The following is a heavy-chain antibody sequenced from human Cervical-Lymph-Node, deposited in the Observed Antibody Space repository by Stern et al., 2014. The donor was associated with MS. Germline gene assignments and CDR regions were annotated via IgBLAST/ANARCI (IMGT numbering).Heavy chain of an antibody. CDR2: IYPGDSET. D-gene: IGHD5-24*01. J-gene: IGHJ4*02. CDR3: ARRGHGYMGIDY. V-gene: IGHV5-51*03. CDR1: GYKFTNNW. Sequence: EVQLVESGAEVKKPGESLRISCEVSGYKFTNNWIGWVRQMPGKGLEWMGIIYPGDSETRSSPSFQDQVTILVDKSNTTAYLQWSSLKASDTALYYCARRGHGYMGIDYWGQGTPVTVSS.